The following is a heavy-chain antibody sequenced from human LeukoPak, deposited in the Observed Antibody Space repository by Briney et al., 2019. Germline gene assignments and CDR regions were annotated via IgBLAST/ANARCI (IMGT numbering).Heavy chain of an antibody. CDR3: ARGTDYGDYDYYYYMDV. CDR1: GGSISNYY. V-gene: IGHV4-59*01. Sequence: PSETLSLTCTVSGGSISNYYWSWIRQPPGKGLEWIGYIYYSGSTNYNPSLKSRVTISVDTSKNQFSLKLSSVTAADTAVYYCARGTDYGDYDYYYYMDVWGKGTTVTVSS. J-gene: IGHJ6*03. D-gene: IGHD4-17*01. CDR2: IYYSGST.